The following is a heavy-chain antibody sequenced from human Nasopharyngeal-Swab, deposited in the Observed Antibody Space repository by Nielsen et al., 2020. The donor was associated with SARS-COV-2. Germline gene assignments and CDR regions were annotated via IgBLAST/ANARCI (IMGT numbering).Heavy chain of an antibody. V-gene: IGHV1-46*01. CDR3: ARDSNVVVIAATAFDI. CDR1: GYSFASYF. CDR2: INPSGGST. Sequence: ASVTVSCKASGYSFASYFMHWVRQAPAQALEWMGIINPSGGSTSYAQKFQGRVTMTSNTSTSTVYMELSSLRSEDTAVYYCARDSNVVVIAATAFDIWGQGTMVTVSS. J-gene: IGHJ3*02. D-gene: IGHD2-15*01.